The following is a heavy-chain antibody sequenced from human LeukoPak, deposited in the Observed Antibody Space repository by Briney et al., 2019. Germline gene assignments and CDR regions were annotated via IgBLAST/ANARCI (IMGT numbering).Heavy chain of an antibody. Sequence: ASETLSLTCSVSGGSISSSSYYWGWIRQPPGKGLEWIGSIYYSGSTYYNPSLKSRVTISVDTSKNQFSLKLSSVTAADTAVYYCARGASSSWYGNYYYYMDVWGKGTTVTVSS. D-gene: IGHD6-13*01. J-gene: IGHJ6*03. CDR2: IYYSGST. CDR1: GGSISSSSYY. CDR3: ARGASSSWYGNYYYYMDV. V-gene: IGHV4-39*07.